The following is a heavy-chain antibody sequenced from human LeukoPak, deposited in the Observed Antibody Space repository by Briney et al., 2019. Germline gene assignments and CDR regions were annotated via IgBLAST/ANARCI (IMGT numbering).Heavy chain of an antibody. Sequence: SEPLSLTCTVSGGSISSGSYYWSWIRQPAGKGLEWIGRIYTSGSTNYTPSLKSRVTISVDTSKNQFSLKLSSVTAADTAVYYCARGLLWFGELFPNWFDPWGQGTLVTVSS. CDR1: GGSISSGSYY. CDR3: ARGLLWFGELFPNWFDP. D-gene: IGHD3-10*01. V-gene: IGHV4-61*02. CDR2: IYTSGST. J-gene: IGHJ5*02.